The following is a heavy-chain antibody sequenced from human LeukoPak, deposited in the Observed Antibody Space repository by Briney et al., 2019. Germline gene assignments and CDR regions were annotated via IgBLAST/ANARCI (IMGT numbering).Heavy chain of an antibody. J-gene: IGHJ5*02. CDR2: INHSGST. D-gene: IGHD6-6*01. CDR3: ARDSSIAARDFDP. Sequence: SETLSLTCAVYGGSFSGYYWSWIRQPPGKGLEWIGEINHSGSTNYNPSLKSRVTISVETSKNQFSLKLSSVTAADTAVYYCARDSSIAARDFDPWGQGTLVTVSS. V-gene: IGHV4-34*01. CDR1: GGSFSGYY.